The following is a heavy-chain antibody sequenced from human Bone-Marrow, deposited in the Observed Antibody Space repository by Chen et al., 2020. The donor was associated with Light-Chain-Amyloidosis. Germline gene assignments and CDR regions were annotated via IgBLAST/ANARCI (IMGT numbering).Heavy chain of an antibody. CDR3: ARELAGITIFGVVTAPVY. Sequence: QVQLVQSGAEVKKPGASVKVSCTASGYTFTSYGISWVRQAPGQGLEWMGWISAYNGNTNYAQKLQGRVTMTTDTSTSTAYMELRSLRSDDTAVYYCARELAGITIFGVVTAPVYWGQGTLVTCLL. CDR1: GYTFTSYG. D-gene: IGHD3-3*01. V-gene: IGHV1-18*01. CDR2: ISAYNGNT. J-gene: IGHJ4*02.